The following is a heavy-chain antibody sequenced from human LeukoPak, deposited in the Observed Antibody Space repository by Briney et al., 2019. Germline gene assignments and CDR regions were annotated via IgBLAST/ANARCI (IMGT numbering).Heavy chain of an antibody. CDR3: AKVRGGTLYYFDY. CDR2: LSGSDGSR. D-gene: IGHD3-10*01. V-gene: IGHV3-23*01. CDR1: GFTFSSYG. Sequence: PGGSLRLSCAASGFTFSSYGMHWVRQAPGKGLEWVSGLSGSDGSRYYADSVKGRFTISRDNSKNTLYLQMNSLRADDTAVYYCAKVRGGTLYYFDYWGQGTLVTVSS. J-gene: IGHJ4*02.